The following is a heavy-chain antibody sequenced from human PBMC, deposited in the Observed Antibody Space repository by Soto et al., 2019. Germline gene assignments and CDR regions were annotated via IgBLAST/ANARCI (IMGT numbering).Heavy chain of an antibody. D-gene: IGHD3-3*01. CDR1: GFTFSNYW. V-gene: IGHV3-7*01. J-gene: IGHJ4*02. CDR3: ARGRRGSGYLLDY. CDR2: IKYDESEK. Sequence: PGGSLRLSCAASGFTFSNYWMTWVRQAPGKGLEWVANIKYDESEKYYLDSVKGRFTVSRDNAKNSLYLQMNSLRAEDTAVYYCARGRRGSGYLLDYWGRGTQVTVSS.